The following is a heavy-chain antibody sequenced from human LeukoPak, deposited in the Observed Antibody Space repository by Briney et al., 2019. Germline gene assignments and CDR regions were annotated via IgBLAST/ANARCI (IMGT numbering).Heavy chain of an antibody. J-gene: IGHJ4*02. CDR3: ASGPYCSSTSCYYSIDY. Sequence: PSKTLSLTCAVYGGSFSGYYWSWIRQPPGKGLEWIGEINHSGSTNYNPSLKSRVTISVDTSKNQFSLKLSSVTAADTAVYYCASGPYCSSTSCYYSIDYWGQGTLVTVSS. V-gene: IGHV4-34*01. D-gene: IGHD2-2*01. CDR2: INHSGST. CDR1: GGSFSGYY.